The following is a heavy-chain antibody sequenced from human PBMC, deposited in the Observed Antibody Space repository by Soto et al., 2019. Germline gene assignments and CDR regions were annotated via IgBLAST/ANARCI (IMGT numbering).Heavy chain of an antibody. CDR2: ISGSGGDT. Sequence: EVQLLDSGGGLVQPGGSLRLSCAASGFIFSNYAMSWVRQAPGKGLEWVSAISGSGGDTFYVGSVKGRFTISRDNSKNTRSLQMSSLRAEDTVTYYCAKDAGRGGGSAFDCWGQGTLVTVSS. D-gene: IGHD2-2*01. J-gene: IGHJ4*02. CDR3: AKDAGRGGGSAFDC. CDR1: GFIFSNYA. V-gene: IGHV3-23*01.